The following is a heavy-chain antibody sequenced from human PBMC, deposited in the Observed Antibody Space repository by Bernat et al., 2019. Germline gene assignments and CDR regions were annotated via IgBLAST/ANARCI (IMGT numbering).Heavy chain of an antibody. CDR3: ASAGSRNLDY. CDR2: INPSGGST. CDR1: GYTFTSYY. V-gene: IGHV1-46*01. D-gene: IGHD2-15*01. J-gene: IGHJ4*02. Sequence: QVQLVQSGAEVKKPGASVKVSCKASGYTFTSYYMHWVRQAPGQGLEWMGIINPSGGSTSYAQKFQGRVTMTRDTSTSTVYMELSSLGSEDTAVYYCASAGSRNLDYWGQGTLVTVSS.